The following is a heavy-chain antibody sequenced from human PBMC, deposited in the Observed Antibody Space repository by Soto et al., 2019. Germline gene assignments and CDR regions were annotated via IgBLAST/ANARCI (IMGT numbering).Heavy chain of an antibody. CDR3: ARGDRYYYDFWSGYSNWFDP. CDR2: MNPNSGNT. J-gene: IGHJ5*02. V-gene: IGHV1-8*01. D-gene: IGHD3-3*01. Sequence: ASVKVSCKASGYTFTSYDINWVRQATGQGXEWMGWMNPNSGNTGYAQKFQGRVTMTRNTSISTAYMELSSLRSEDTAVYYCARGDRYYYDFWSGYSNWFDPWGQGTLVTVSS. CDR1: GYTFTSYD.